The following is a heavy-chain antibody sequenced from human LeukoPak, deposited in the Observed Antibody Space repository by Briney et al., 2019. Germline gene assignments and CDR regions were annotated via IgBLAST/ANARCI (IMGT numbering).Heavy chain of an antibody. J-gene: IGHJ4*02. CDR1: GFTFSTYN. D-gene: IGHD3-22*01. CDR2: ITYI. CDR3: VRGDSSGRYYFDF. V-gene: IGHV3-21*06. Sequence: GGSLRLSCAASGFTFSTYNMNWVRQAPGKGLEWVSSITYISYADSVKGRFTISRDNAKNSLYLQMNSLRVEDTAVYYCVRGDSSGRYYFDFWGQGTLVTVS.